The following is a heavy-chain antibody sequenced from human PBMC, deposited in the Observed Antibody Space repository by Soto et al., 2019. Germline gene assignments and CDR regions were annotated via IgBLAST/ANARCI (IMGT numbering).Heavy chain of an antibody. CDR1: GFTFSSYA. CDR2: ISGSGGST. Sequence: GGSLRLSCAASGFTFSSYAMSWVRQAPGKGLEWVSAISGSGGSTYYADSVKGRFTISRDNSKNTLYLQMDSLRAEDTAVYYCAKDQVRYFDWQPLDYWGQGTLVTVSS. V-gene: IGHV3-23*01. D-gene: IGHD3-9*01. CDR3: AKDQVRYFDWQPLDY. J-gene: IGHJ4*02.